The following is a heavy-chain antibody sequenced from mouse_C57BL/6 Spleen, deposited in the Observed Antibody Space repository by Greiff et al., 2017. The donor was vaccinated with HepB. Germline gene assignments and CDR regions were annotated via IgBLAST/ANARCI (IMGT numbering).Heavy chain of an antibody. CDR1: GYAFTNYL. J-gene: IGHJ4*01. Sequence: QVQLQQSGAELVRPGTSVKVSCKASGYAFTNYLIEWVKQRTGQGLEWIGVINPGSGGTNYNAKFKGKATLTADQSSSTAYMQLSSLTSADSAVYFCAREGLRSYAMDYWGQGTSVTVSS. D-gene: IGHD3-1*01. CDR3: AREGLRSYAMDY. CDR2: INPGSGGT. V-gene: IGHV1-54*01.